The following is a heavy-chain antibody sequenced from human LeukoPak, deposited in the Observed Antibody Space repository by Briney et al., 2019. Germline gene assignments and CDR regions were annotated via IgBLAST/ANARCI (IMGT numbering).Heavy chain of an antibody. CDR2: ITSSGTYI. CDR1: VFTFNVFH. V-gene: IGHV3-21*01. CDR3: ARASGGWDLDY. Sequence: GGSLRLSCAASVFTFNVFHMNWVRQAPGKGLEWISSITSSGTYITYADSIQGRFTISRDNAKNSLYLQMNSLRVDDTALYYCARASGGWDLDYWGHGTLVIVSS. J-gene: IGHJ4*01. D-gene: IGHD1-26*01.